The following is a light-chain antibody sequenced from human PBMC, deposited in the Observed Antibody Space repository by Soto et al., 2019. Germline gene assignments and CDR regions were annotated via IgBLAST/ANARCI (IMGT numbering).Light chain of an antibody. V-gene: IGLV1-40*01. CDR1: SSNIGAGYA. CDR3: QSYDSRLSNVV. Sequence: QSVLTQPPSVSGAPGQRGTISCTGSSSNIGAGYAVHWYQQLPGTAPKRLIYGNNNRPSGVTDRFSGSKSGTSASLAITGLQAEDEADYYCQSYDSRLSNVVFGGGTQLTVL. CDR2: GNN. J-gene: IGLJ2*01.